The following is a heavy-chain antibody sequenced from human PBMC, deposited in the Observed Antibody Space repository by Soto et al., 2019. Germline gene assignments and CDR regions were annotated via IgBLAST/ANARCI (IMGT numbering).Heavy chain of an antibody. CDR2: IYYSGST. J-gene: IGHJ4*02. D-gene: IGHD6-19*01. CDR3: ASHRSKKWLVRRAYFDY. V-gene: IGHV4-39*01. CDR1: GGSISSSSYY. Sequence: SETLSLTCTVSGGSISSSSYYWGWIRQPPGKGLEWIGSIYYSGSTYYNPSLKSRVTISVDTSKNQFSLKLSSVTAADTAVYYCASHRSKKWLVRRAYFDYWGQGTLVTVYS.